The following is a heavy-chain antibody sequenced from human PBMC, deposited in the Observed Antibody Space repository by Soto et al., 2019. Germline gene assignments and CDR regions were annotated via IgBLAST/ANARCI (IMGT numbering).Heavy chain of an antibody. CDR1: GFTFSNYG. Sequence: ESGGGVVQPGRSLRLSCAASGFTFSNYGMHWVRQAPGKGLEWVAVVSFDGSNKYYADSVKGRFTISRDSSKNTLYLQMNSLRAEDTAVYYCAKDPYYYDTSGYHFDYWGQGTLVTVSS. V-gene: IGHV3-30*18. CDR2: VSFDGSNK. CDR3: AKDPYYYDTSGYHFDY. D-gene: IGHD3-22*01. J-gene: IGHJ4*02.